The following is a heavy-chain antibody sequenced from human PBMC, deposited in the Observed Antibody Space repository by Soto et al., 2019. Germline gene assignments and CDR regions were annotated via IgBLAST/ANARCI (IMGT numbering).Heavy chain of an antibody. CDR3: ARLQGCFDS. J-gene: IGHJ5*01. Sequence: QVQLVQSGAEVKKPGSSVKVSCKASGGTFSSYAISWVRQAPVPGLVWMGGIIPICVTANYAQKFQGRVTITADEYTSTAYMELGSVRYEATAVYYCARLQGCFDSWGQGTLVTVSS. CDR1: GGTFSSYA. CDR2: IIPICVTA. V-gene: IGHV1-69*01. D-gene: IGHD4-4*01.